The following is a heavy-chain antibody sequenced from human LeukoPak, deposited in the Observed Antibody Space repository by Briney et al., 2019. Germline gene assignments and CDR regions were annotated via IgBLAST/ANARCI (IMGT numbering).Heavy chain of an antibody. Sequence: PSQTLSLTCTVSGGSISSGSYYWSWIRQPAGKGLEWIGRIYTSGSTNYNPSLKSRVTISVDKSKNQFSLKLSSVTAADTAVYYCARDISGLLDYWGQGTLVTVSS. D-gene: IGHD5-12*01. V-gene: IGHV4-61*02. CDR3: ARDISGLLDY. CDR2: IYTSGST. J-gene: IGHJ4*02. CDR1: GGSISSGSYY.